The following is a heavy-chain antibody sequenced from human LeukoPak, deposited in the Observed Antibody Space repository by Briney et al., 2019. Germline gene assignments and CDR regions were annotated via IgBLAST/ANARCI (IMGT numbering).Heavy chain of an antibody. J-gene: IGHJ3*02. D-gene: IGHD2-2*01. CDR1: GGSMSSYY. V-gene: IGHV4-59*01. Sequence: PSESLSLTCNVSGGSMSSYYWSWIRQPPGKGLEWIEYIYYSGTTNYNPSLKSRVTISVDTSRNKFSLRLSSVTAADTAVYYCARVSTWDVIPAALRVGYAFDIWGQGTMVTVSS. CDR2: IYYSGTT. CDR3: ARVSTWDVIPAALRVGYAFDI.